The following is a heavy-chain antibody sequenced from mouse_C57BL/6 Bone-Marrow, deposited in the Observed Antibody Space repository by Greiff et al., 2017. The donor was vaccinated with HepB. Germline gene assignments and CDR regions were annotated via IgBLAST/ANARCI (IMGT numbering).Heavy chain of an antibody. CDR1: GYTFTSYW. V-gene: IGHV1-64*01. CDR2: IHPNSGST. J-gene: IGHJ3*01. Sequence: QVQLQQPGAELVKPGASVTLSCKASGYTFTSYWMHWVKQRPGQGLEWIGMIHPNSGSTNYNEKFKSKATLTVDKSSSTAYMQRSSLTSEDSAVYYCAIWFAYWGQGTLVTVSA. CDR3: AIWFAY.